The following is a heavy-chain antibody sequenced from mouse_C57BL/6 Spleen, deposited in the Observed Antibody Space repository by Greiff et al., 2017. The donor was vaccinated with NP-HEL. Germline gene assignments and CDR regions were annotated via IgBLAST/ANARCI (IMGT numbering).Heavy chain of an antibody. CDR2: INPNNGGT. CDR1: GYTFTDYN. Sequence: VQLQQSGPELVKPGASVKIPCKASGYTFTDYNMDWVKQSHGKSLEWIGDINPNNGGTIYNQKFKGKATLTVDKSSSTAYMELLSLTSEDTAVYYCARGDYGSSYGYYAMDYWGQGTSVTVSS. J-gene: IGHJ4*01. V-gene: IGHV1-18*01. CDR3: ARGDYGSSYGYYAMDY. D-gene: IGHD1-1*01.